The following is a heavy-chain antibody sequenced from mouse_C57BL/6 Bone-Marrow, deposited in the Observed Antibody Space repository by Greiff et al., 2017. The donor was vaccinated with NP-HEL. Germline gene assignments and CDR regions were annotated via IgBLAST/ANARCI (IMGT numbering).Heavy chain of an antibody. V-gene: IGHV1-52*01. CDR1: GYTFTSYW. CDR3: ARSWWLGAMDY. CDR2: TDPSDSET. Sequence: QVQLQQPGAELVRPGSSVKLSCKASGYTFTSYWMHWVKQRPIQGLEWIGNTDPSDSETHYNQKFKDKATLTVDKSSSTAYMQLSSLTSEDSAVYYCARSWWLGAMDYWGQGTSVTVSS. D-gene: IGHD1-1*02. J-gene: IGHJ4*01.